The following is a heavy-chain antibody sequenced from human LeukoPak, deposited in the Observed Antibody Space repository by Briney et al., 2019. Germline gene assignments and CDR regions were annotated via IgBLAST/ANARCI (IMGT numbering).Heavy chain of an antibody. CDR2: IIPIFGTA. D-gene: IGHD6-19*01. J-gene: IGHJ4*02. V-gene: IGHV1-69*01. CDR1: GGTFSSYA. CDR3: ARDQYSSGWPYFGY. Sequence: VASVKVSCKASGGTFSSYAISWVRQAPGQGLEWMGGIIPIFGTANYAQKFQGRVTITADESTSTAYMELSSLRSEDTAVYYCARDQYSSGWPYFGYWGQGTLVTVSS.